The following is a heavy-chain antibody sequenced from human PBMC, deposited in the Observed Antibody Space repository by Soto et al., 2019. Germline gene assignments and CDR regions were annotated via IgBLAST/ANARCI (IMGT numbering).Heavy chain of an antibody. CDR1: GYTFTSYV. V-gene: IGHV1-3*01. J-gene: IGHJ6*03. CDR2: INAGNGNT. Sequence: ASVKVSCNPSGYTFTSYVMHWVRQAPGQRLEWMGWINAGNGNTKYSQKCQGRVTITRDTSASTAYMELSSLRSEDTAVYYCARDRPIFGVSYYYMDDWGKGTTVTVSS. D-gene: IGHD3-3*01. CDR3: ARDRPIFGVSYYYMDD.